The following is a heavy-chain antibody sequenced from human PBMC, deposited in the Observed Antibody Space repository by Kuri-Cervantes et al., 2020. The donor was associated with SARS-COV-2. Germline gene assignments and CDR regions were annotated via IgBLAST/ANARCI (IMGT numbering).Heavy chain of an antibody. CDR3: VRDDIFAFDI. Sequence: GESLKISCAASGFTFISYGMHWVRQAPGKGLEWVAFIRYDGSNKYYADSVKGRFTISRDDGKNSVFLQMDGLRAEDAALCYCVRDDIFAFDIWGQGTMVTVSS. D-gene: IGHD2-15*01. V-gene: IGHV3-30*02. CDR1: GFTFISYG. CDR2: IRYDGSNK. J-gene: IGHJ3*02.